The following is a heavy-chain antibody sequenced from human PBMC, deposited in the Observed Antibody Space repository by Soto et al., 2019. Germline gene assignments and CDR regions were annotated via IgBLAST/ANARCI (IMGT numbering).Heavy chain of an antibody. Sequence: QVQLVESGGGVVQPGRSLRLSCAASGFTFSTHVMHWVRQAPGKGLEWVSVIPYDGSDNYYADSVKGRFTSFRDNSKGTLWLQMDSLRAEDTAVYYCARQPYLPSSGWDHFDYWGQGTLVTVSS. J-gene: IGHJ4*02. CDR1: GFTFSTHV. V-gene: IGHV3-30-3*01. D-gene: IGHD6-19*01. CDR3: ARQPYLPSSGWDHFDY. CDR2: IPYDGSDN.